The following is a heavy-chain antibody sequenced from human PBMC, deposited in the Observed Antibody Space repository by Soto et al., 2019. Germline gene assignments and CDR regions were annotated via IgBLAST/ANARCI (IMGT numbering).Heavy chain of an antibody. J-gene: IGHJ4*02. Sequence: GGSLRLSCAASGFTFTDYAMTWVRQAPGKGLEWASGISASSGSTYYTDSVRGRFTISRDNSKNTLFLQMNSLRADDTAVYFCANTWDFVSGSYSHPAFDYWGKGTLVTVSS. CDR3: ANTWDFVSGSYSHPAFDY. CDR2: ISASSGST. V-gene: IGHV3-23*01. CDR1: GFTFTDYA. D-gene: IGHD3-10*01.